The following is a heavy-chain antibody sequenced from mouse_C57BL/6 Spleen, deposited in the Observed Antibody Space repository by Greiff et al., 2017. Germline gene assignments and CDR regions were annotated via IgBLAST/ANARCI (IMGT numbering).Heavy chain of an antibody. V-gene: IGHV5-6*01. CDR2: ISSGGSYT. Sequence: VQLKESGGDLVKPGGSLKLSCAASGFTFSSYGMSWVRQTPDKRLEWVATISSGGSYTYYPDSVKGRFTISRDNAKNTLYLQMSSLKSEDTAMYYCARIVTTPLRHFDVWGTGTTVTVSS. CDR3: ARIVTTPLRHFDV. D-gene: IGHD2-5*01. CDR1: GFTFSSYG. J-gene: IGHJ1*03.